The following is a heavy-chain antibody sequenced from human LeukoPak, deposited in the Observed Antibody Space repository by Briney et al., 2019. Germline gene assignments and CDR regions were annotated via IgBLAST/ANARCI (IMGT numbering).Heavy chain of an antibody. CDR2: IYYSGST. J-gene: IGHJ5*02. CDR1: GGSISSYY. D-gene: IGHD3-3*01. V-gene: IGHV4-59*01. CDR3: ARGRITIFGVVTRGFDP. Sequence: KPSETLSLTCTVSGGSISSYYWSWIRQPPGKGLEWIGYIYYSGSTNYNPSLKSRATVSVDTSKNQFSLKLSSVTAADTAVYYCARGRITIFGVVTRGFDPWGQGTLVTVSS.